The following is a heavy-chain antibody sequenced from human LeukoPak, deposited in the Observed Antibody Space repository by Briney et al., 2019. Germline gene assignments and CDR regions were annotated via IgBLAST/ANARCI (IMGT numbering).Heavy chain of an antibody. CDR1: EFTFSSYW. D-gene: IGHD1-1*01. CDR2: IKQDGSEK. CDR3: ARAPGYGAAYYFDY. Sequence: GGSLRLSCAASEFTFSSYWMSWVRQAPGKGLEWVANIKQDGSEKYYVDSVKGRFTISRDNAKNSLYLQMNSLRAEDTAVYYCARAPGYGAAYYFDYWGQGTLVTVSS. J-gene: IGHJ4*02. V-gene: IGHV3-7*01.